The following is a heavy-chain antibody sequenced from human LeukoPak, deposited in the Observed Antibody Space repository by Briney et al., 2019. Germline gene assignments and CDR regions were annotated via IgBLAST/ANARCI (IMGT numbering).Heavy chain of an antibody. CDR1: GGSISSYY. Sequence: TSETLSLTCTVSGGSISSYYWSWLRQPPGKGLEWIGYISYSGSTNYNPSLKSRVTISVDTSKNQFSLKLSSVTAADTAVYYCASGIAAAGSGYAFDIWGQGTMVTVSS. J-gene: IGHJ3*02. D-gene: IGHD6-13*01. CDR3: ASGIAAAGSGYAFDI. CDR2: ISYSGST. V-gene: IGHV4-59*01.